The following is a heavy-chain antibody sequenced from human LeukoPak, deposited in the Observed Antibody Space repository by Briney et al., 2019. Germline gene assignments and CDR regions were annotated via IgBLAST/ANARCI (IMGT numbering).Heavy chain of an antibody. CDR3: AKIRRDSSGGYGTYFDY. Sequence: GGSLRLSCAASGFTFSSYAMSWVRQAPGKGLEWDSAISGSGGSTYYADSVKGRFTISRDNSKNTLYLQMNNLRAEDTALYYCAKIRRDSSGGYGTYFDYWGQGTLVTVSS. CDR2: ISGSGGST. J-gene: IGHJ4*02. CDR1: GFTFSSYA. D-gene: IGHD6-19*01. V-gene: IGHV3-23*01.